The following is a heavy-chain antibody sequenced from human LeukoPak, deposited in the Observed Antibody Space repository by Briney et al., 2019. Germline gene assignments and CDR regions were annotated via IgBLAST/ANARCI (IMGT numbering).Heavy chain of an antibody. V-gene: IGHV3-21*01. J-gene: IGHJ5*02. Sequence: GGSLRLSCAASGFTFSSYGMHWVRQAPEKGLEWVSSISTSSSYIYYADSVKGRFTISRDNARNSLYLQMNTLRAEDTAVYSCARGADGVSSNSRGWFDPWGQGTLVTVSS. CDR1: GFTFSSYG. CDR2: ISTSSSYI. CDR3: ARGADGVSSNSRGWFDP. D-gene: IGHD2-15*01.